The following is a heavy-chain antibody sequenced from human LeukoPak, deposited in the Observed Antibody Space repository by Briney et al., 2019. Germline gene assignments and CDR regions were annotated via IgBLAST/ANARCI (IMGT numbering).Heavy chain of an antibody. V-gene: IGHV3-23*01. CDR1: GFTFSSYA. D-gene: IGHD5-18*01. J-gene: IGHJ4*02. CDR2: ISVSGGST. CDR3: AKGRSGYNYAYSDY. Sequence: GSLRLSCAASGFTFSSYAMSWVRQAPGKGLEWVSGISVSGGSTYYTDSVKGRFTISRDNSKHTLYLQVNSLRADDTAIYYCAKGRSGYNYAYSDYWGQGTLVTVSS.